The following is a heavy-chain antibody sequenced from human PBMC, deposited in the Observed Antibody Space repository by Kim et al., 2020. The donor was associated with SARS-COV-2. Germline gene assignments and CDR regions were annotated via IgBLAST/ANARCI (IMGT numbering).Heavy chain of an antibody. J-gene: IGHJ6*03. Sequence: SETLSLTCTVSGGSISSSSYYWGWIRQPPGKGLEWIGSIYYSGSTYYNPSLKSRVTISGDTSKNQFSLKLSSVTAADTAVYYCARHLGTIFGVPGYYMDVWGKGTTVTVSS. CDR1: GGSISSSSYY. D-gene: IGHD3-3*01. V-gene: IGHV4-39*01. CDR2: IYYSGST. CDR3: ARHLGTIFGVPGYYMDV.